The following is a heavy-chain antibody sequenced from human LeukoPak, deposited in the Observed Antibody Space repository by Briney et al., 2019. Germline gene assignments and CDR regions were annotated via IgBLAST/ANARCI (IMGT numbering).Heavy chain of an antibody. J-gene: IGHJ3*02. Sequence: NSSETLSLTCTVSGGSISSSSYYWGWIRQPPGKGLEWIGYIYSSGSTNYNPSLKSRVTISVDTSKNQFSLKLSSVTAADTAVYYCAREGPGLGAFDIWGQGTMVTVSS. CDR1: GGSISSSSYY. CDR3: AREGPGLGAFDI. CDR2: IYSSGST. D-gene: IGHD5-12*01. V-gene: IGHV4-61*05.